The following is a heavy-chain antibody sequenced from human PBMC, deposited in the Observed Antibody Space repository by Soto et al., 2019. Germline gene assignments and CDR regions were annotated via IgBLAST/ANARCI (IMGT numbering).Heavy chain of an antibody. J-gene: IGHJ4*02. CDR3: ARGEASMLDY. D-gene: IGHD2-2*01. CDR1: GYSISTGFN. V-gene: IGHV4-38-2*01. CDR2: IYHSGST. Sequence: SETLSLTCAVSGYSISTGFNWAWIRQPPGKGLEWIGSIYHSGSTYYNLSLKSRVTISSDASKNQISLKLSSVTAADTAVYYCARGEASMLDYWGQGTLVTVSS.